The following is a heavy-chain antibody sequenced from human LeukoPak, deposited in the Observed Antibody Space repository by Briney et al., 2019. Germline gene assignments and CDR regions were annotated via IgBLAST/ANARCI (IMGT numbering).Heavy chain of an antibody. V-gene: IGHV4-38-2*02. J-gene: IGHJ5*02. Sequence: PSEPLSLTCTVSGYSISSGYYWGWIRQPPGKGPEWIGSIYHSGSTYYNPSLKSRVTISVDTSKNQSSLKLSSVPAADTAVYYCARVGGPGIAAADNWFDPWGQGTLVTVSS. D-gene: IGHD6-13*01. CDR2: IYHSGST. CDR3: ARVGGPGIAAADNWFDP. CDR1: GYSISSGYY.